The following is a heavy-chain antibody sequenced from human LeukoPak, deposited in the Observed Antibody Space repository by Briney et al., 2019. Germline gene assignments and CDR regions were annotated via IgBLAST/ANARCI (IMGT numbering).Heavy chain of an antibody. CDR2: ISNDSVDK. J-gene: IGHJ3*02. Sequence: GGSLRLSCVGSGFTFSDYYMSWIRQVPGKGLEWVSYISNDSVDKYYEDSVRGRFTISRDNAKKSMYLQMSGLRVEDTAVYYCARRDWVSGAVRAFDIWGQGTMVTVSS. CDR3: ARRDWVSGAVRAFDI. D-gene: IGHD3-3*01. V-gene: IGHV3-11*04. CDR1: GFTFSDYY.